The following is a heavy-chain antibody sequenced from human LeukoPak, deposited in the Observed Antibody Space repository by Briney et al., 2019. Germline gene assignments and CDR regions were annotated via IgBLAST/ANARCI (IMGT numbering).Heavy chain of an antibody. CDR1: GGSISSYY. V-gene: IGHV4-4*07. J-gene: IGHJ4*02. D-gene: IGHD3-22*01. Sequence: SETLSLTCTVSGGSISSYYWSWIRQPAGKGLEWIGRIYTSGSTNYNPSLKSRVTMSVDTSKNQFSLKLSSVTAADTAVYYCARRGGYYDSSGYYYYFDYWGQGTLVTVSS. CDR3: ARRGGYYDSSGYYYYFDY. CDR2: IYTSGST.